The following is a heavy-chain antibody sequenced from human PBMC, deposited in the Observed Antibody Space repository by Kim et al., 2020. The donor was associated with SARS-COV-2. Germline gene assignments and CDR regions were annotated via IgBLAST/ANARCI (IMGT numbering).Heavy chain of an antibody. D-gene: IGHD2-15*01. J-gene: IGHJ4*02. Sequence: DGSEKYYVDPVKGRFTISRDNAKNSLYLQMNSLRAEDTAVYYCARDWVGYWGQGTLVTVSS. CDR2: DGSEK. CDR3: ARDWVGY. V-gene: IGHV3-7*01.